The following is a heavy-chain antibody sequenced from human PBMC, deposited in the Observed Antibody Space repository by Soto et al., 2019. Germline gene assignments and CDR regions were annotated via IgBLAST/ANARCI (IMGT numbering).Heavy chain of an antibody. Sequence: EVQLVESGGGLVQPGGSLRLSCAASGFTFNNYWMHWVRQAPGKGLVWVSRIKGDGSSTTYADSVKGRFTISRDNAKDTLYLQMNSLRVEDTAVYYCAREYRTPLYGMDVWGQGTTVTVSS. CDR1: GFTFNNYW. CDR2: IKGDGSST. D-gene: IGHD5-12*01. CDR3: AREYRTPLYGMDV. J-gene: IGHJ6*02. V-gene: IGHV3-74*01.